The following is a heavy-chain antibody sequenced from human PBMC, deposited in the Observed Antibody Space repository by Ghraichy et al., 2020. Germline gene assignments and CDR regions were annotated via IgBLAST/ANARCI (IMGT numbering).Heavy chain of an antibody. CDR3: ARQRAAAIAAAGAFDI. D-gene: IGHD6-13*01. CDR1: GGSISSSSYY. CDR2: IYYSGST. J-gene: IGHJ3*02. V-gene: IGHV4-39*01. Sequence: ETLSLTCTVSGGSISSSSYYWGWIRQPPGKGLEWIGSIYYSGSTYYNPSLKSRVTISVDTSKNQFSLKLSSVTAADTAVYYCARQRAAAIAAAGAFDIWGQGTMVTVSS.